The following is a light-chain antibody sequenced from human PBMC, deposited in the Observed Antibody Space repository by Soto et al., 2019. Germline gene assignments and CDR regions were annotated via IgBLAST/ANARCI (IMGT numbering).Light chain of an antibody. J-gene: IGKJ4*01. CDR3: QQRSNGPPLT. V-gene: IGKV3-11*01. CDR2: DAS. CDR1: QSVSRY. Sequence: EIVLTQSPATLSLSPGERATLSCRASQSVSRYLAWYQEKPGQAPRLLIYDASNRATGIPARFSGSGSGTDFTLTISSLEPEDFAVYYCQQRSNGPPLTFGGGTKVEIK.